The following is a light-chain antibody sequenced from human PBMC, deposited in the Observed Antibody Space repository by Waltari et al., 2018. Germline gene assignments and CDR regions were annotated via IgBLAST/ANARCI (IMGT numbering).Light chain of an antibody. V-gene: IGKV1-12*01. J-gene: IGKJ4*01. CDR3: QQRSTWPRLT. CDR1: QDISGW. CDR2: LTS. Sequence: DVQMTQSPSSLPASVGDKVTITCHASQDISGWLAWFQQKPGSAPRPLIYLTSTLQRGVPSRFRGSGSGAVYTLTISGLQPEDFAVYYCQQRSTWPRLTFGGGTKVEIK.